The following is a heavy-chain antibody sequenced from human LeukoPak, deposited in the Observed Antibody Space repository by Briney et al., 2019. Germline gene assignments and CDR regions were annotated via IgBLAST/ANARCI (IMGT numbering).Heavy chain of an antibody. CDR2: INPNRGGT. CDR3: ASGYRFRN. J-gene: IGHJ4*02. D-gene: IGHD5-18*01. Sequence: ASVKVSCKASGYPFTDYYMHWVRQAPGQGPEWMGWINPNRGGTDYAQKFQGRVTMTRDTSISTAYMELSRLRYDDTAVYYCASGYRFRNWGQGTLVTVSS. V-gene: IGHV1-2*02. CDR1: GYPFTDYY.